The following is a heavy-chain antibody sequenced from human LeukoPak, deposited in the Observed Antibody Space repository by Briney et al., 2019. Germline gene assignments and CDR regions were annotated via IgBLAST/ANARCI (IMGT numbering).Heavy chain of an antibody. D-gene: IGHD6-19*01. V-gene: IGHV1-69*06. J-gene: IGHJ6*03. Sequence: SVKVSCKASGYTFSSHAMNWVRRAPGQGLEWMGGIIPIFGTANYAQKFQGRVTITADKSTSTAYMELSSLRSEDTAVYYCARDFGAVAGRYYYYMDVWGKGTTVTVSS. CDR3: ARDFGAVAGRYYYYMDV. CDR2: IIPIFGTA. CDR1: GYTFSSHA.